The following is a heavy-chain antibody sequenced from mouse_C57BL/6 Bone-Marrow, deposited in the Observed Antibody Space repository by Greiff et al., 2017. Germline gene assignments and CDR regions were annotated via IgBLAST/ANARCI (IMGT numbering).Heavy chain of an antibody. CDR3: ARDPITTVVARYWYFDV. Sequence: EVHLVESEGGLVQPGSSMQLSCTASGFTFSDYYMAWVRQVPDKGLEWVANINYDGSSTYYLDSLKSRFIISRANAKHLLYMQMSSLKSEDTATYFCARDPITTVVARYWYFDVWGTGTTVTVAS. D-gene: IGHD1-1*01. V-gene: IGHV5-16*01. CDR1: GFTFSDYY. CDR2: INYDGSST. J-gene: IGHJ1*03.